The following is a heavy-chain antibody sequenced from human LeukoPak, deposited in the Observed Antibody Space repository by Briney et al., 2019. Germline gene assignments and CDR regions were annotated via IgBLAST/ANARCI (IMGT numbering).Heavy chain of an antibody. CDR2: MNAKSGHT. CDR3: ARGMFDNSGHYYYFYYALDV. V-gene: IGHV1-8*01. CDR1: GYTFTSYH. J-gene: IGHJ6*02. D-gene: IGHD3-22*01. Sequence: GAAVKVSCKASGYTFTSYHIDWVRQAPGQGPQWMGWMNAKSGHTDYAQNLEGRVTMTRDTSTNTAYMELRGLRSEDTAVYFCARGMFDNSGHYYYFYYALDVWGQGTTVTVSS.